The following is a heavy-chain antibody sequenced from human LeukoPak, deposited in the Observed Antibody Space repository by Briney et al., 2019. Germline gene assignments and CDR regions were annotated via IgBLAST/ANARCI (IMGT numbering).Heavy chain of an antibody. Sequence: GGSLRLSCADSGFTFSSYWMSWVRQAPGKGLEWVANIKQDGSEKYYVDSVKGRFTISRDNAKNSLYLQMNSLRAEDTAVYYCARGGYYDFWSGYRGTVSADYWGQGTLVTVSS. D-gene: IGHD3-3*01. CDR3: ARGGYYDFWSGYRGTVSADY. J-gene: IGHJ4*02. CDR1: GFTFSSYW. V-gene: IGHV3-7*01. CDR2: IKQDGSEK.